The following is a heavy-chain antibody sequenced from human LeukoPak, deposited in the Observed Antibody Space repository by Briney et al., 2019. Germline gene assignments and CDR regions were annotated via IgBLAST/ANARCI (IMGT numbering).Heavy chain of an antibody. CDR1: GGSISSYY. J-gene: IGHJ4*02. CDR2: IYYSGST. V-gene: IGHV4-59*01. CDR3: ARAFYTLTLDY. Sequence: SETLSLTCTVSGGSISSYYWSWIRQPPGKGLEWIGYIYYSGSTNYNPSLKSRVTISVDTSKNQFSLKLSSVTAADTAVYYCARAFYTLTLDYWGQGTLVTVSS. D-gene: IGHD3-9*01.